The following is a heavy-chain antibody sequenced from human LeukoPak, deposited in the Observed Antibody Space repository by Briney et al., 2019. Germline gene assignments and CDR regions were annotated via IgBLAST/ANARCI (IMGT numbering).Heavy chain of an antibody. CDR1: GASITSHPW. V-gene: IGHV4-4*02. D-gene: IGHD3-22*01. CDR2: MYNSGTG. J-gene: IGHJ4*02. CDR3: ARDYYDSSGYYYHDY. Sequence: SGTLSLTCAVSGASITSHPWNWVRQPPGKGLEWIGEMYNSGTGTYKPSLRSRVTMFFDESKNHFSLELNSVTAADTAVYYCARDYYDSSGYYYHDYWGQGTLVTVSS.